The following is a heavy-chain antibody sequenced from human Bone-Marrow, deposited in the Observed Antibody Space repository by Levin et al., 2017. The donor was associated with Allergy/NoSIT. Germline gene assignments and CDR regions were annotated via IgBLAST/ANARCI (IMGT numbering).Heavy chain of an antibody. V-gene: IGHV3-53*01. CDR2: IYSDGSGGGRT. J-gene: IGHJ6*03. Sequence: PGGSLRLSCAASGFAVNSLYMTWVRQAPGKGLEWVSVIYSDGSGGGRTFYSDSVKGRFTISRDNSKNILYLQMNSLRVEDTAVYYCARGFSGFDSDYYMDVWGNGTTVTVSS. CDR1: GFAVNSLY. CDR3: ARGFSGFDSDYYMDV. D-gene: IGHD5-12*01.